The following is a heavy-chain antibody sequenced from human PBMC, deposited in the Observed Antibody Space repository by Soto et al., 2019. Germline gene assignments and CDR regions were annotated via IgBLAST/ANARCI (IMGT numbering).Heavy chain of an antibody. CDR2: ISWNSGSI. Sequence: GGSLRLSCAASGFTFDDYAMHWVRQAPGKGLEWVSGISWNSGSIGYADSVKGRFTISRDNAKNPLYLQMNSLRAEDTALYYCAKDYYGSGSYYTLFDYWGQGTLVTVSS. D-gene: IGHD3-10*01. J-gene: IGHJ4*02. CDR3: AKDYYGSGSYYTLFDY. CDR1: GFTFDDYA. V-gene: IGHV3-9*01.